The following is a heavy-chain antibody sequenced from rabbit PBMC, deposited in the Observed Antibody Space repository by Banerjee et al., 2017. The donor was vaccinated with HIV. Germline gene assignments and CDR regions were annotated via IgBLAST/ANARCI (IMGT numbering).Heavy chain of an antibody. J-gene: IGHJ4*01. CDR3: VRVSEFGL. CDR1: GFDFSSYG. V-gene: IGHV1S47*01. Sequence: QEQLVESGGGLVQPGGSLKLSCKASGFDFSSYGVSWVRQAPGKGLEWIGYIDPVFGSTYYASWVNGRFTISSHNAQNTLYLQLNSLTAADTATYFCVRVSEFGLWGPGTLVTVS. CDR2: IDPVFGST. D-gene: IGHD5-1*01.